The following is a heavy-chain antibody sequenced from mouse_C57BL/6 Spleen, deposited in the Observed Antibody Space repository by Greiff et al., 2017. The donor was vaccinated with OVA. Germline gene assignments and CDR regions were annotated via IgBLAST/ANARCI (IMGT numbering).Heavy chain of an antibody. CDR3: TTTYYSNYLFAY. J-gene: IGHJ3*01. CDR1: GFNIKDDY. Sequence: AQLQQSGAELVRPGASVKLSCTASGFNIKDDYMHWVKQRPEQGLEWIGWIDPENGDTEYASKFQGKATITADPSSNTAYLQLSSLTSEDTAVYYCTTTYYSNYLFAYGGQGTLVTVSA. CDR2: IDPENGDT. D-gene: IGHD2-5*01. V-gene: IGHV14-4*01.